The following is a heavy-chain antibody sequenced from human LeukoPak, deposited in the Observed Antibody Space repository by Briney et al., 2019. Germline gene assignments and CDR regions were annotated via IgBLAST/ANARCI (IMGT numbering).Heavy chain of an antibody. CDR2: ISSSSSYI. CDR1: GFTFSNYS. J-gene: IGHJ6*03. CDR3: ARDGGYCSSTSCEDYYYYYYMDV. V-gene: IGHV3-21*01. Sequence: GGSLRLSCAASGFTFSNYSMNWVRQVPGKGLEWVSSISSSSSYIYYADSVKGRFTISRDNAKNSLYLQMNSLRAEDTAVYYCARDGGYCSSTSCEDYYYYYYMDVWGKGTTVTVSS. D-gene: IGHD2-2*01.